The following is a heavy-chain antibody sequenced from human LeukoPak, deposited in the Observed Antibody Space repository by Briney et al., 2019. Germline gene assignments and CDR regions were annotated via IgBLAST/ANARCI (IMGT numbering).Heavy chain of an antibody. Sequence: GGSLRLSCAVSGFTFNNYGMHWVRQAPGKGLEWLAVIWFDGSETRYADSVKGRFTISRDDSRNTVFLQMNSLRDEDTAVYYCARAFGLTDYWGQGTLVTVSS. CDR3: ARAFGLTDY. CDR1: GFTFNNYG. J-gene: IGHJ4*02. D-gene: IGHD3/OR15-3a*01. CDR2: IWFDGSET. V-gene: IGHV3-33*01.